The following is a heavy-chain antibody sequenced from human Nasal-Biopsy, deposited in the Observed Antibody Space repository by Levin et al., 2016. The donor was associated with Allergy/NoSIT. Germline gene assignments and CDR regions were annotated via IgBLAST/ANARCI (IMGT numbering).Heavy chain of an antibody. CDR1: GYTFINYG. CDR3: AIELGWRFYDS. V-gene: IGHV1-3*01. D-gene: IGHD2-21*01. Sequence: ASVKVSCKASGYTFINYGIHWVRQAPGQSLEWMGWINLGNGNTKYYWDFQDRVILTTDTPANTAYMDLTSLRSDDTAMYYCAIELGWRFYDSWGQGTLVTVSS. J-gene: IGHJ4*02. CDR2: INLGNGNT.